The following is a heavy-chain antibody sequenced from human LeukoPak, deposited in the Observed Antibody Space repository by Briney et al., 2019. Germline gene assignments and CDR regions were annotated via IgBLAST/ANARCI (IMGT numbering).Heavy chain of an antibody. CDR1: GYTLTELS. V-gene: IGHV1-24*01. CDR2: FDPEDGET. D-gene: IGHD3-10*01. Sequence: GASVEVSCKVSGYTLTELSMHWVRQAPGKGLEWMGGFDPEDGETIYAQKFQGRVTMTEDTSTDTAYMELSSLRSEDTAVYYCAKNPHYYGSGSSRYFDYWGQGTLVTVSS. J-gene: IGHJ4*02. CDR3: AKNPHYYGSGSSRYFDY.